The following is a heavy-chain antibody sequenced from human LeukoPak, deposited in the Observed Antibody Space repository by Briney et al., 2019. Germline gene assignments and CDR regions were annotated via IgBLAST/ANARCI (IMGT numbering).Heavy chain of an antibody. CDR1: GGTFSSYA. Sequence: SVKVSCKVSGGTFSSYAISWVRQAPGQGLEWMGGIIPIFGTANYAQKFQGGVTITADKSTSTAYMELSSLRSEDTAVYYCARSGVGSDLNGRTDWLLHYFDYWGQGTLVTVSS. D-gene: IGHD3-9*01. CDR2: IIPIFGTA. V-gene: IGHV1-69*06. J-gene: IGHJ4*02. CDR3: ARSGVGSDLNGRTDWLLHYFDY.